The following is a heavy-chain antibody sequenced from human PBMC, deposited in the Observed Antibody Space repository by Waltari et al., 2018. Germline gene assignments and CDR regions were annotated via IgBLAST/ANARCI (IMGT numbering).Heavy chain of an antibody. D-gene: IGHD6-13*01. CDR1: GGTFSSYAI. CDR2: IYHSGST. J-gene: IGHJ3*02. Sequence: QVQLVQSGAEVKKPGSSVKVSCKASGGTFSSYAISWVRQAPGQGLEWIGSIYHSGSTYYNPSLKSRVTISVDTSKNQFSLKLSSVTAADTAVYYCARHISWTDAFDIWGQGTMVTVSS. V-gene: IGHV4-38-2*02. CDR3: ARHISWTDAFDI.